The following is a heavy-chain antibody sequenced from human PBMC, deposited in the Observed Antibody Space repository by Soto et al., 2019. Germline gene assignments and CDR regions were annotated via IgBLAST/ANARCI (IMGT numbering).Heavy chain of an antibody. V-gene: IGHV1-3*01. CDR3: ARDLDTAMARVPLNYYYGMDV. Sequence: GASVTVSCKASGYTFTGYYMHCVRQAPGQRLEWMGWINAGNGNTKYSQKFQGRVTITRDTSASTAYMELSSLRSEDTAVYYCARDLDTAMARVPLNYYYGMDVWGQGTTVTVSS. CDR2: INAGNGNT. CDR1: GYTFTGYY. J-gene: IGHJ6*02. D-gene: IGHD5-18*01.